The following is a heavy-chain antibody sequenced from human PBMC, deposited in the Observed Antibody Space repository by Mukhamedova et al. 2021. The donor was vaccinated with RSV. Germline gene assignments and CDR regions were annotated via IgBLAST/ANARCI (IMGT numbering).Heavy chain of an antibody. Sequence: GKGLEWMGLVDPEDGETIYAEKFQGRVTITADTSTDTAYMELSSLRSEDTAVYYCATDYADPHCSGGSCYVNNW. D-gene: IGHD2-15*01. J-gene: IGHJ5*01. CDR2: VDPEDGET. CDR3: ATDYADPHCSGGSCYVNNW. V-gene: IGHV1-69-2*01.